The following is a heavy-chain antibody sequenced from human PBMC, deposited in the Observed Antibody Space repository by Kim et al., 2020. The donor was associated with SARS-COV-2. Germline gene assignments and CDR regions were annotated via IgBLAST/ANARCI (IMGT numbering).Heavy chain of an antibody. V-gene: IGHV1-2*06. CDR2: INPNSGGT. CDR1: GYTFTGYY. J-gene: IGHJ6*02. Sequence: ASVKVSCKASGYTFTGYYMHWVRQAPGQGLEWMGRINPNSGGTNYAQKFQGRVTMTRDTSISTAYMELSRLRSDDTAVYYCARAPHQYYDFWSGYFNYYYYYGMDVWGRGTTVSVSS. D-gene: IGHD3-3*01. CDR3: ARAPHQYYDFWSGYFNYYYYYGMDV.